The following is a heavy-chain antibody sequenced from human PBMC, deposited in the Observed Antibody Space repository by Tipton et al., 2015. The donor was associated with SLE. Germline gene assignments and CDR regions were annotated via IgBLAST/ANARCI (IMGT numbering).Heavy chain of an antibody. V-gene: IGHV4-59*01. Sequence: PSLTCTVSGGSISSYYWSWIRQPPGKGLEWIGYIYYSGSTNYNPSLKSRVTISVDTSKNQFSLKLSSVTAADTAVYYCARGPGYQPLPYYDAFDIWGQGTMVTVSS. D-gene: IGHD2-2*01. J-gene: IGHJ3*02. CDR3: ARGPGYQPLPYYDAFDI. CDR2: IYYSGST. CDR1: GGSISSYY.